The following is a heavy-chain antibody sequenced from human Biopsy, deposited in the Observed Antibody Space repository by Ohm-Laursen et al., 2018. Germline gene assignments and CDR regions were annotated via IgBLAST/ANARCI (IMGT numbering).Heavy chain of an antibody. CDR1: GFTFQDHA. V-gene: IGHV3-9*01. J-gene: IGHJ4*02. D-gene: IGHD2-21*01. CDR3: ARLGELHGLWYFDF. Sequence: SLRLSCSASGFTFQDHAMHWVRQAPGKGLEWVSGISWNSGSINYAVSVQGRFTISRDNAKNSLYLQMNSLRVEDTALYFCARLGELHGLWYFDFWGQGALVTVSS. CDR2: ISWNSGSI.